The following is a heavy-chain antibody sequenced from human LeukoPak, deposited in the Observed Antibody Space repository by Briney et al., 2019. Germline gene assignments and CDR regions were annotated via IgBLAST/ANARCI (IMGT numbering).Heavy chain of an antibody. Sequence: GGSLRLSCAAFGFTFSSFEMNWVRQAPGKGLEWISYISSSGRTIYYADSVEGRFTISRDNAKSSLYLQMNSLRGGDTATYYCARDRLASGSFSAIAFDIWGQGTMVTASS. V-gene: IGHV3-48*03. CDR3: ARDRLASGSFSAIAFDI. CDR2: ISSSGRTI. J-gene: IGHJ3*02. D-gene: IGHD1-26*01. CDR1: GFTFSSFE.